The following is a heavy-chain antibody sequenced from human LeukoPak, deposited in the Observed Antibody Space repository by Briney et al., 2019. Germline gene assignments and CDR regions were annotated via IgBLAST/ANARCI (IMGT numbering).Heavy chain of an antibody. CDR3: ARGWYFDY. Sequence: GGSLRLSCAASGFICSDYWRSWVRQSPEKGLEWVANIKEDGSARYYVDSVKGRFTISRDNAKNSLYLQMTSLRAEDTAVYYCARGWYFDYWGQGTLVTASS. D-gene: IGHD6-13*01. CDR1: GFICSDYW. V-gene: IGHV3-7*03. CDR2: IKEDGSAR. J-gene: IGHJ4*02.